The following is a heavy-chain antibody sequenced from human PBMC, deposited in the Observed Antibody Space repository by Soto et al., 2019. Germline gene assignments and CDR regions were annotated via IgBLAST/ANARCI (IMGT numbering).Heavy chain of an antibody. V-gene: IGHV3-21*01. D-gene: IGHD3-10*01. CDR3: ARDMRYGSGSYYNTLSNYYYYGMDV. J-gene: IGHJ6*02. CDR1: GFTFSSYS. CDR2: ISSSSSYI. Sequence: PGGSLRLSCAASGFTFSSYSMNWVRQAPGKGLEWVSSISSSSSYIYYADSVKGRFTISRDNAKNSLYLQMNSLRAEDTAVYYCARDMRYGSGSYYNTLSNYYYYGMDVWGQGTTVTVSS.